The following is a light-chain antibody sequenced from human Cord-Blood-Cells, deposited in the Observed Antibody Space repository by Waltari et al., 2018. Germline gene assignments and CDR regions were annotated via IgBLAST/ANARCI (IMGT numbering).Light chain of an antibody. J-gene: IGLJ2*01. CDR1: NIGSKN. CDR2: RDR. Sequence: SYELTQPLSVSVALGQTDRITCGGNNIGSKNVHWYQKRQGQAPGLVIDRDRNRPYGIPERFSGSTSGNTATRTISRAQAGDEADYYCQVWDSSTVVFGGGTKLTVL. V-gene: IGLV3-9*01. CDR3: QVWDSSTVV.